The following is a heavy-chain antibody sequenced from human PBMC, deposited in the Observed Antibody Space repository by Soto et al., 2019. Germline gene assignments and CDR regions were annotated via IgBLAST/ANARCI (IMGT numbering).Heavy chain of an antibody. CDR1: GYPFLSSY. Sequence: GASVKVSCKASGYPFLSSYIHWVRQAPGQGLDWMGIINPSGGTTTYAHKFQGRVTMTSDTSTSTVYMELSSLRSEDTAVYYCARALSYYDIMKDWGQGTLVPVSS. CDR3: ARALSYYDIMKD. CDR2: INPSGGTT. D-gene: IGHD3-22*01. V-gene: IGHV1-46*01. J-gene: IGHJ4*02.